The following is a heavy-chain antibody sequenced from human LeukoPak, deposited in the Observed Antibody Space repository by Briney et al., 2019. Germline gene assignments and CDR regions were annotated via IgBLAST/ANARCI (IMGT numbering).Heavy chain of an antibody. J-gene: IGHJ3*02. Sequence: GGSLRLSCAASGFTVSSHYMTWVRQAPGKGQEWVSVIYSDDTTYYADSVKGRFTISRDNSKNTLYLQMSSLRPEDTAVYYCARGLNYHDWEFPDLFDIWGQGTMVTVSS. CDR1: GFTVSSHY. V-gene: IGHV3-53*01. CDR2: IYSDDTT. D-gene: IGHD3-22*01. CDR3: ARGLNYHDWEFPDLFDI.